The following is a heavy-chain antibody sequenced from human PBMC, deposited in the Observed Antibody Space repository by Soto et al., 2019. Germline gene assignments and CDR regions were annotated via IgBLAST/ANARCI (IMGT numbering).Heavy chain of an antibody. CDR2: IKEDGTEQ. CDR1: GFSFSGYW. J-gene: IGHJ3*02. D-gene: IGHD5-18*01. Sequence: GGSLRLSCAASGFSFSGYWMSWVRQAPGKGPEWVANIKEDGTEQHYVDSVKGRFTISRDNSENSLFLQMNNLRAEDTAVYYCARAPGYIDAFDIWGQGTMVTVSS. V-gene: IGHV3-7*01. CDR3: ARAPGYIDAFDI.